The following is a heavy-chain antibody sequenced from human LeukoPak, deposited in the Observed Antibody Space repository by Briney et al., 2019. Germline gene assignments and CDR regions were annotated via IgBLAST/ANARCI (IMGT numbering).Heavy chain of an antibody. D-gene: IGHD3-22*01. CDR1: GLTFISYS. CDR3: AKDRQSRGSLGFDY. V-gene: IGHV3-23*01. CDR2: ISGSGDAT. Sequence: GGSLRLSCAPSGLTFISYSMSWVRQAPGKGPEWVSTISGSGDATYHAASVKGRFTISRDNSKNTLYVQMNSLRAEDTAVYYCAKDRQSRGSLGFDYWGQGALVTVSS. J-gene: IGHJ4*02.